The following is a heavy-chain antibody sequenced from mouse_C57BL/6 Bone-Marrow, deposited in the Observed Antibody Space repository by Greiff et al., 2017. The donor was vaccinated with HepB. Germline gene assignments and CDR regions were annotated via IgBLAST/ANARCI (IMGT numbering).Heavy chain of an antibody. J-gene: IGHJ3*01. D-gene: IGHD4-1*01. CDR1: GYAFSSSW. CDR3: AENWALAY. V-gene: IGHV1-82*01. CDR2: IYPGDGDT. Sequence: VQGVESGPELVKPGASVKISCKASGYAFSSSWMNWVKQRPGKGLEWIGRIYPGDGDTNYNGKFKGKATLTADKSSSTAYMQLSSLTSEDSAVYFCAENWALAYWGQGTLVTVSA.